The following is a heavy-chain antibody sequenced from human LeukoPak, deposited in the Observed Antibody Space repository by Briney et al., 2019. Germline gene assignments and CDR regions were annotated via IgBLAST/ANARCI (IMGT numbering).Heavy chain of an antibody. CDR2: ISSSSSYI. J-gene: IGHJ5*02. Sequence: PGGSLRLSCAASGFTFSSYSMNWVRQAPGKGLEWVSSISSSSSYIYYADSVKGRFTISRDNAKNSLYLQMNSLRAEDTAVYYCASPPSHGSGSYSWGQGTLVTVSS. CDR3: ASPPSHGSGSYS. CDR1: GFTFSSYS. V-gene: IGHV3-21*01. D-gene: IGHD3-10*01.